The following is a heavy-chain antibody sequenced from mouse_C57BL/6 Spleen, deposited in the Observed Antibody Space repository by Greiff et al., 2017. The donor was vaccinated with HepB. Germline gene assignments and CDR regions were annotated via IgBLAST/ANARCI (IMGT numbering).Heavy chain of an antibody. V-gene: IGHV1-26*01. CDR2: INPNNGGT. Sequence: EVQLQQSGPELVKPGASVKISCKASGYTFTDYYMNWVKQSHGKSLEWIGDINPNNGGTSYNQKFKGKATLTVDKSSSTAYMELRSLTSEDSAVYYCARGYYGVGYAMDYWGQGTSVTVSS. D-gene: IGHD1-1*01. CDR3: ARGYYGVGYAMDY. J-gene: IGHJ4*01. CDR1: GYTFTDYY.